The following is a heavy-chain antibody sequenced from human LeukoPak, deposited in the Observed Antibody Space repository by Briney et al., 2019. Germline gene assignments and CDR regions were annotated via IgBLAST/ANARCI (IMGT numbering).Heavy chain of an antibody. CDR1: GYTFASYD. CDR2: MNPDSTNT. J-gene: IGHJ4*02. Sequence: ASLTVSCKASGYTFASYDINWVRQAPGQRLEWMGWMNPDSTNTGYAQKFQGRVTMTRDTSMSTAYMELSSLTSEDTAVYYCARVPSLGYCSGGSCYRFDHWGQGTLVAVSS. V-gene: IGHV1-8*01. D-gene: IGHD2-15*01. CDR3: ARVPSLGYCSGGSCYRFDH.